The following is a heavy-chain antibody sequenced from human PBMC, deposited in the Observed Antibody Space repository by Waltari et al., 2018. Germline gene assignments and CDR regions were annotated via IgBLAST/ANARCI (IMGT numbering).Heavy chain of an antibody. CDR2: IYSGGST. D-gene: IGHD2-15*01. CDR3: ASSGDSRYWYFDL. V-gene: IGHV3-53*02. Sequence: EVQLVETGGGLIQPGGSLRLSGAASGFTVSSNYKSWVRQAPGKGLECVSVIYSGGSTYYADSVKGRFTISRDNSKNTLYLQMNSLRAEDTAVYYCASSGDSRYWYFDLWGRGTLVTVSS. CDR1: GFTVSSNY. J-gene: IGHJ2*01.